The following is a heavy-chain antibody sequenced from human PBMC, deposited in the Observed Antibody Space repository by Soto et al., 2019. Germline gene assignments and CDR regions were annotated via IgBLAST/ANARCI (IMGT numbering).Heavy chain of an antibody. CDR2: IYDTGISGYTPST. Sequence: SETLSLTCTVSCGSITSSYWSWIRRPPGKGLEWMAYIYDTGISGYTPSTSYNPSLKSRVTMSVDTSKSQFSLKLTSVTAADTAVYYCARGEGAFFYYGLDVWGQGITVTVSS. CDR3: ARGEGAFFYYGLDV. J-gene: IGHJ6*02. CDR1: CGSITSSY. V-gene: IGHV4-59*01.